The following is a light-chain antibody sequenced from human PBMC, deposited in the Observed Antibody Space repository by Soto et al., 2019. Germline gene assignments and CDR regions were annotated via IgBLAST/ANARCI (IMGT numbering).Light chain of an antibody. Sequence: EIVLTQAPATLSLSPGEGATLSCMYSQSVSSFLAWYQQKPGQAPRLLIYDASNRATGIPARFSGSGSGTDFTLTISSLEPEDFAVYFCQQRSNWPIITLCQGTRLEI. J-gene: IGKJ5*01. CDR2: DAS. CDR3: QQRSNWPIIT. CDR1: QSVSSF. V-gene: IGKV3-11*01.